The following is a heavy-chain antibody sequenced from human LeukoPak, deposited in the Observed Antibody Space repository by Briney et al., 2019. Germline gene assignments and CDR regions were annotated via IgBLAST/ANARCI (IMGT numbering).Heavy chain of an antibody. Sequence: QTGGSLRLSCAASGFTLSSYAMHWVRQAPGKGLEWVAVISYDGSNKYYADSVKGRFTISRDNSKNTLYLQMNSLRAEDTAVYYCARDPGGYYGSGDYFDYWGQGTLVTVSS. CDR2: ISYDGSNK. J-gene: IGHJ4*02. CDR1: GFTLSSYA. CDR3: ARDPGGYYGSGDYFDY. D-gene: IGHD3-10*01. V-gene: IGHV3-30*14.